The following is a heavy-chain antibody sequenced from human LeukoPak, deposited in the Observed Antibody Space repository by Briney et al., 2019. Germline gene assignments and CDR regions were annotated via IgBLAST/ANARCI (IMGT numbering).Heavy chain of an antibody. CDR2: INHSGST. Sequence: SETLSLTCAVYGGSFSGYYWSWIRQPPGKGLEWIGEINHSGSTNYNPSLKSRVTISVDTSKNQFSLKLSSVTAADTAVYYCARGPFNYDFWSGYLNWFDPWGQGTLVTVSS. CDR1: GGSFSGYY. V-gene: IGHV4-34*01. D-gene: IGHD3-3*01. CDR3: ARGPFNYDFWSGYLNWFDP. J-gene: IGHJ5*02.